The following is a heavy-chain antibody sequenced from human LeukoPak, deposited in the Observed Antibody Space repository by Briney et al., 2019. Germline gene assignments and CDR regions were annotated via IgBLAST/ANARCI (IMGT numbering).Heavy chain of an antibody. D-gene: IGHD2-21*02. Sequence: PGGSLRLSCDVSGFTFNRCWMNWVRQAPGKGLEWVAHINPDGRDTYYVDSVKGRFTISRDNAQNSMYPQMNSLRVEDTAVYYCTSWGDTTAEYFQRWGQGTLVTVSS. CDR3: TSWGDTTAEYFQR. CDR1: GFTFNRCW. CDR2: INPDGRDT. J-gene: IGHJ1*01. V-gene: IGHV3-7*01.